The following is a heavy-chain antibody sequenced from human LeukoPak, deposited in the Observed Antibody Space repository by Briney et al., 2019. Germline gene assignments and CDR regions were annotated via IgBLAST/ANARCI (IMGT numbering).Heavy chain of an antibody. V-gene: IGHV4-39*07. CDR1: GGSISSSSYY. Sequence: SETLSPTCTVSGGSISSSSYYWGWIRQPPGKGLEWIGSIYYSGSTYYNPSLKSRVTISVDTSKNQFSLKLSSVTAADTAVYYCARLLRSRFTFGGVTPLWWFDPWGQGTLVTVSS. D-gene: IGHD3-16*01. CDR2: IYYSGST. CDR3: ARLLRSRFTFGGVTPLWWFDP. J-gene: IGHJ5*02.